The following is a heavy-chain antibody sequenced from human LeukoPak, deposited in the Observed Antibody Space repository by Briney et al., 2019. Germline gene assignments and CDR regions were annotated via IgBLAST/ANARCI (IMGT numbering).Heavy chain of an antibody. CDR1: GFTFSSYA. Sequence: GGSLRLSCAASGFTFSSYAMSWVRQAPGKGLEWVSAISGSGGSTYYADSVKGRFTISRDNSKNTLYLQMNSLRAEDTAVYYCAKDERHFWRGYYLGYWGQGTLVTVSS. CDR3: AKDERHFWRGYYLGY. V-gene: IGHV3-23*01. J-gene: IGHJ4*02. D-gene: IGHD3-3*02. CDR2: ISGSGGST.